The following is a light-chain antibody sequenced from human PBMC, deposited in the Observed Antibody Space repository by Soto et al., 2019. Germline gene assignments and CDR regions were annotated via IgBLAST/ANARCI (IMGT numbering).Light chain of an antibody. J-gene: IGKJ3*01. Sequence: EIVVTPAPGTLSLSTGERANLSCRASQSVGSSYLALYQQKPGQAPRVLIYGASSRATGIPDRFSGSGSGTDFTLTISRLEPEDFAVYYCQQYATSPFTFGPGTKVDIK. CDR2: GAS. CDR3: QQYATSPFT. V-gene: IGKV3-20*01. CDR1: QSVGSSY.